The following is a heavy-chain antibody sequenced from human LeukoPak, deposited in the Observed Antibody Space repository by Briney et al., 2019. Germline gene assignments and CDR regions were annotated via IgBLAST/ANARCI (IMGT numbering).Heavy chain of an antibody. CDR2: VSGSGRST. J-gene: IGHJ3*02. V-gene: IGHV3-23*01. Sequence: GGSLRLSCAASGFTFSIYAMSWVRQAPGKGLEWVSTVSGSGRSTFYADSVKGRFTISRDSFKNTLYLQMNSLRPEDTAMYYCATPRGGKLLLDAFDIWGQGTMVIVSS. CDR1: GFTFSIYA. CDR3: ATPRGGKLLLDAFDI. D-gene: IGHD2-15*01.